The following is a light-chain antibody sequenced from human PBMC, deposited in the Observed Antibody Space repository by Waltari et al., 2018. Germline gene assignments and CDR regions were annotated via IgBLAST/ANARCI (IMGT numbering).Light chain of an antibody. CDR3: QQRAHWPLT. CDR2: DAS. J-gene: IGKJ4*01. V-gene: IGKV3-11*01. Sequence: DTVLTQSPVTLAFSPGETATLSCRASQSTSSFLAWYQQKPGQSPGLLIYDASRRATGIPARFSGTGSGTDFTLTIDHLEPDDFAVYYCQQRAHWPLTFGGGTKVEV. CDR1: QSTSSF.